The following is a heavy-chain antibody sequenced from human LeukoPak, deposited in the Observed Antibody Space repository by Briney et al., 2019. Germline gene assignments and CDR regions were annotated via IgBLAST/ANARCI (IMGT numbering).Heavy chain of an antibody. CDR3: ARAVSGRFDY. V-gene: IGHV4-59*08. Sequence: SETLSLTCTVSGGSMSPYHWGWIRQPPGKGLEWTGYIYYSGSTNYNPSLNSRVTISVDMSKNQFSLRLSSVTAADTAIYYCARAVSGRFDYWGQGTLVTVSS. J-gene: IGHJ4*02. CDR2: IYYSGST. CDR1: GGSMSPYH. D-gene: IGHD6-19*01.